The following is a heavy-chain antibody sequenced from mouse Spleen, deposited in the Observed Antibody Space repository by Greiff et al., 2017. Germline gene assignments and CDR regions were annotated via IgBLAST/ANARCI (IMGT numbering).Heavy chain of an antibody. V-gene: IGHV5-16*01. CDR2: INYDGSST. CDR1: GFTFSDYY. J-gene: IGHJ1*01. Sequence: DVPLVESEGGLVQPGSSMKLSCTASGFTFSDYYMALVRQVPEKGLEWVANINYDGSSTYYLDSLKSRFIISRDNAKNILYLQMSSLKSEDTATYYCARERGYYRYFDVWGAGTTVTVSS. D-gene: IGHD2-2*01. CDR3: ARERGYYRYFDV.